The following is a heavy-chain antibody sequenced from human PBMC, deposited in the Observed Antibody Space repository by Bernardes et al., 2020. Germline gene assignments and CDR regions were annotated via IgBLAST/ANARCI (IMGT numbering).Heavy chain of an antibody. CDR2: IYYSGTT. Sequence: SEPLSLTCTVSGASISNSGSYWGWLLQPPGEGLEWIGSIYYSGTTYYNPSLKSRVTISIDTSKNQFSLKLSSVTAADTTVYYCARHDFDSSGVNWFDPWGQGTLVTVSS. D-gene: IGHD3-22*01. J-gene: IGHJ5*02. CDR1: GASISNSGSY. V-gene: IGHV4-39*01. CDR3: ARHDFDSSGVNWFDP.